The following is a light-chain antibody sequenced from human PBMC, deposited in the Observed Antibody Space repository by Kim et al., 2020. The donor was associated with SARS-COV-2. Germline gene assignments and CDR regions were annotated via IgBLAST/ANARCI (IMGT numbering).Light chain of an antibody. CDR3: QQYYSYPLLT. Sequence: AIRMTQSPSSFSASTGDRVTITCRASQGISSYLAWYQQKPGKAPKLLIYAASTLQSGDPSRFSGSGSGTDFTLTISCLQSEDFATYYCQQYYSYPLLTFGGGTKVDIK. CDR2: AAS. V-gene: IGKV1-8*01. J-gene: IGKJ4*01. CDR1: QGISSY.